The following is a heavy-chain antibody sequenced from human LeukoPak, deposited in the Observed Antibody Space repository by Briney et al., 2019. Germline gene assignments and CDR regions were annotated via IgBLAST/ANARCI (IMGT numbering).Heavy chain of an antibody. CDR2: INHSGST. D-gene: IGHD5-18*01. CDR3: ARGRGEYTAIFAY. CDR1: GGSFSGYY. J-gene: IGHJ4*02. Sequence: PSETLSLTCAVYGGSFSGYYWSWIRQPPGKGLEWIGEINHSGSTNYNPSLKSRVTISVDTSKNQCSLKLSSVTAADTAVYYCARGRGEYTAIFAYWGQGTLVTVSS. V-gene: IGHV4-34*01.